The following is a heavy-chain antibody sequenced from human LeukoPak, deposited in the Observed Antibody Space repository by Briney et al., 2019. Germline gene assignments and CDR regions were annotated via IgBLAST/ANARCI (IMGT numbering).Heavy chain of an antibody. V-gene: IGHV1-46*01. D-gene: IGHD3-3*01. CDR2: INPSGGST. CDR3: ARGLWSAHRREYYFDS. CDR1: GYTFTSYY. J-gene: IGHJ4*02. Sequence: RASVKVSCKASGYTFTSYYMHWVRQAPGQGLEWMGIINPSGGSTSYAQKFQGRVTMTRDTSTSTVYMELSSLRSEDTAVYFCARGLWSAHRREYYFDSWGQGTLVTVSS.